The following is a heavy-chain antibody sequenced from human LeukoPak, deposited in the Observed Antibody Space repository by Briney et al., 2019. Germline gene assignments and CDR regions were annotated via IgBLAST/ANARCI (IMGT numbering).Heavy chain of an antibody. V-gene: IGHV3-74*01. CDR3: ARDLGQYYDTSDNWFDP. D-gene: IGHD3-22*01. J-gene: IGHJ5*02. CDR1: GFTFSNYW. Sequence: GGSLRLSCAASGFTFSNYWMHWVRQAPGKGLVWVSRINSDGINTGYADSVKGRFTTSRDNAKNTLNLQMNSLRAEDTAVYYCARDLGQYYDTSDNWFDPWGQGTLVTVSS. CDR2: INSDGINT.